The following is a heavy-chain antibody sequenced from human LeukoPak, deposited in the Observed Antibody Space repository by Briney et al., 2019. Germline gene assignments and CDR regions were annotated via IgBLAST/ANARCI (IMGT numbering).Heavy chain of an antibody. V-gene: IGHV4-39*07. J-gene: IGHJ4*02. CDR3: AGYTVTPRLHFDY. Sequence: SETLSLTCTVSGGSISSSPYLWGWIRQPPGKGLEWIGTISYSGSTYYNPSLKTRVTISVDTSENQFSLKLTSVTAADTAMYHCAGYTVTPRLHFDYWGQGSLVTVSS. D-gene: IGHD6-13*01. CDR2: ISYSGST. CDR1: GGSISSSPYL.